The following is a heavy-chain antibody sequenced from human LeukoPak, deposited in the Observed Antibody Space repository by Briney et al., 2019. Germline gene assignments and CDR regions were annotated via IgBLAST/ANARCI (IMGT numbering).Heavy chain of an antibody. D-gene: IGHD6-19*01. CDR3: ARHLVAVPGFDH. Sequence: PSETLSLTCTVSGYSISSGYYWGWIRQPPGEGLEWIGSIYHSGSTYYNPSLKSRVTISVDTSKNQVSLRLSSVTAADTAVYYCARHLVAVPGFDHWGQGTLVTVSS. V-gene: IGHV4-38-2*02. CDR2: IYHSGST. CDR1: GYSISSGYY. J-gene: IGHJ4*02.